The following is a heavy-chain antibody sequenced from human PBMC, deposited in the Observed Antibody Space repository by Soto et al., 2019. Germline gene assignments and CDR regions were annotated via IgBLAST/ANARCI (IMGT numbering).Heavy chain of an antibody. CDR1: GGYFSDYY. CDR2: INHSGST. D-gene: IGHD3-16*02. CDR3: ARGSYTSGWFDP. J-gene: IGHJ5*02. Sequence: SQILPLTYAVYGGYFSDYYCSWIRQPPGKGLEWIGEINHSGSTNYNPSLKSRVTISVDTSKNQFSLKLSSVTAADTAVYYCARGSYTSGWFDPWGQGTLVIVSS. V-gene: IGHV4-34*01.